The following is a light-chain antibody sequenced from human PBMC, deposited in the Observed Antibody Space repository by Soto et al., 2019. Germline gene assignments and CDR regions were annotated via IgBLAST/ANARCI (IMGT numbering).Light chain of an antibody. V-gene: IGKV3-20*01. CDR3: QHYANPPLT. CDR1: QSVISNY. J-gene: IGKJ1*01. Sequence: EIVLRQSPDTLSLSPGERAILSCRVSQSVISNYLAWYQLTPGQAPRLLIYCASSRATGIPDRFSGSGSGTDFSPTITRLEPEDFAVYYCQHYANPPLTFGQGTKVEIK. CDR2: CAS.